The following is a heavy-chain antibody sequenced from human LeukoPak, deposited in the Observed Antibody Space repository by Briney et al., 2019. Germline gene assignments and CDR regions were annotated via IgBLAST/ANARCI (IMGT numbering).Heavy chain of an antibody. CDR3: AREFEGSASGAGY. V-gene: IGHV3-7*01. CDR1: GFTFSSYW. D-gene: IGHD3-16*01. CDR2: IKQDGSEK. Sequence: QPGGSLRLSCAASGFTFSSYWMSWVRQAPGKGLEWVANIKQDGSEKYYVDSVKGRFTISRDNAKNSLYLEMNSLRADDTAVYYCAREFEGSASGAGYWGRGTLVTVSS. J-gene: IGHJ4*02.